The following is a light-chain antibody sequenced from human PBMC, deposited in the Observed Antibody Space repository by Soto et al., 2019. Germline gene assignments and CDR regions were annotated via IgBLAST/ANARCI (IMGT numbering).Light chain of an antibody. Sequence: QTVVTQEPSSSVSPGGTVTLTCGLSSGSVSSSYFPNWYQQTPGQAPRTLIYNTNTRSSGVPDRFSGSILGNKAALTITGAQADDESDYYCVLYMGSGIWVFGGGTKVTVL. V-gene: IGLV8-61*01. CDR1: SGSVSSSYF. CDR3: VLYMGSGIWV. J-gene: IGLJ3*02. CDR2: NTN.